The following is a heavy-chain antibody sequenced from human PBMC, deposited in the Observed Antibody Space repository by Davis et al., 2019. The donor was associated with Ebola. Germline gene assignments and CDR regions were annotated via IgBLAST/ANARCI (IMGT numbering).Heavy chain of an antibody. Sequence: PGGSLRLSCAASGFTFSSYGMSWVRQTPGKGLKWVSGISASGGNRYYGDSVKGRFTISRDNSKNTLYLQMNSLKTEDTAVYYCTSEGRRWPGSGMDVWGQGTTVTVSS. J-gene: IGHJ6*02. CDR2: ISASGGNR. V-gene: IGHV3-23*01. CDR1: GFTFSSYG. CDR3: TSEGRRWPGSGMDV. D-gene: IGHD3-10*01.